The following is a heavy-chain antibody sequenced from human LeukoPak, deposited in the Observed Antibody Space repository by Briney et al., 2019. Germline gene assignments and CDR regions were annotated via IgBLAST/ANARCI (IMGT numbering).Heavy chain of an antibody. CDR3: ARDPEEAGYYYYGMDV. CDR2: IKQDGSEK. Sequence: GGSLRLSCAASGFTFSSFWMSWVAQAPGKGLEGVANIKQDGSEKYYVDSVKGRFTISRDNAKNSLYLQMNSLRAEDTAVYYCARDPEEAGYYYYGMDVWGQGTTVTVSS. CDR1: GFTFSSFW. V-gene: IGHV3-7*01. J-gene: IGHJ6*02.